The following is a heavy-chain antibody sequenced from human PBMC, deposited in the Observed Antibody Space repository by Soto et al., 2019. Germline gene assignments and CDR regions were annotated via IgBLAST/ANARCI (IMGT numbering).Heavy chain of an antibody. Sequence: GASVKVSCKASGGTFSSYAISWVRQAPGQGLEWMGGIIPIFGTANYAQKFQGRVTITADESTSTAYMELSSLRSEDTAVYYCARAKEDIVATTPFDYWGQGTLVTVSS. V-gene: IGHV1-69*13. CDR3: ARAKEDIVATTPFDY. D-gene: IGHD5-12*01. CDR2: IIPIFGTA. CDR1: GGTFSSYA. J-gene: IGHJ4*02.